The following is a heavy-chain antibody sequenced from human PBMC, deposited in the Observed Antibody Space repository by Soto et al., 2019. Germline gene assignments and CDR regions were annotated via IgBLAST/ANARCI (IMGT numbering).Heavy chain of an antibody. D-gene: IGHD3-22*01. CDR3: ARDIGDSSCYYDGYYYGMDG. J-gene: IGHJ6*02. CDR1: GGTFSSYA. V-gene: IGHV1-69*12. CDR2: IIPIFGTA. Sequence: QVQLVQSGAEVKKPGSSVKVSCKASGGTFSSYAISWVRQAPGQGLEWMGGIIPIFGTANYAQKFQGRVTITADESTSTAYMELSSLRSEGTAVYYCARDIGDSSCYYDGYYYGMDGWGQGNTVTVSS.